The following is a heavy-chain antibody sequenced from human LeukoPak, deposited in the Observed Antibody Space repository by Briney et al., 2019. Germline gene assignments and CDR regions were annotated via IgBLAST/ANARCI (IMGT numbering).Heavy chain of an antibody. Sequence: RGESLKISCKGSVYSFTSYWIGWVRQMPGKGLEWMGIIYPGDSDTRYSPSFQGQVTISADKSISTAYLQWSSLKASDTAMYYCARPQWELLQDDAFDIWGQGTMVTVSS. J-gene: IGHJ3*02. CDR1: VYSFTSYW. CDR2: IYPGDSDT. CDR3: ARPQWELLQDDAFDI. V-gene: IGHV5-51*01. D-gene: IGHD1-26*01.